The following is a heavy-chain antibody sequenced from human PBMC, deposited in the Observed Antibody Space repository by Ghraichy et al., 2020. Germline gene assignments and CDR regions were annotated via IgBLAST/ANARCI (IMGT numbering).Heavy chain of an antibody. V-gene: IGHV4-59*08. J-gene: IGHJ6*02. Sequence: SETLSLTCTVSGGSISSYYWSWIRQPPGKGLEWIGYVYYSGSTNYNPSLKSRVTISVDTSKNQFSLKLSSVTAADTAVYYCARQRRYDFWSGYSHYYYGMDLWGQGTTVTVSS. CDR2: VYYSGST. CDR3: ARQRRYDFWSGYSHYYYGMDL. CDR1: GGSISSYY. D-gene: IGHD3-3*01.